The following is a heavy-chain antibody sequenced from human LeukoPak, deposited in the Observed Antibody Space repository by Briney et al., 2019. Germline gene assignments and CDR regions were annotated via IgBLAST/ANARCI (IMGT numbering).Heavy chain of an antibody. Sequence: ASVTVSCTASGYTFTSYAMHWVRQAPGQRLEWMGWINAGNGNTKYSQKFQGRVTITRDTSASTAYMELSSLRSEDTAVYYCARDLTYPSGAFDIWGQGTMVTVSS. CDR1: GYTFTSYA. V-gene: IGHV1-3*01. CDR3: ARDLTYPSGAFDI. D-gene: IGHD1-26*01. J-gene: IGHJ3*02. CDR2: INAGNGNT.